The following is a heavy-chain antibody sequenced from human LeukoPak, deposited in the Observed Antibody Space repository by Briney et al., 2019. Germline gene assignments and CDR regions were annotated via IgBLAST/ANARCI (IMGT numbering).Heavy chain of an antibody. CDR2: IYYSGST. CDR1: GGSISSYY. Sequence: PSETLSLTCTVPGGSISSYYWSWIRQPPGKGLEWIGYIYYSGSTNYNPSLKSRVTISVDTSKNQFSLKLSSVTAADTAVYYCARGGLRYFDWLSDYYYYGMDVWGQGTTVTVSS. V-gene: IGHV4-59*01. D-gene: IGHD3-9*01. CDR3: ARGGLRYFDWLSDYYYYGMDV. J-gene: IGHJ6*02.